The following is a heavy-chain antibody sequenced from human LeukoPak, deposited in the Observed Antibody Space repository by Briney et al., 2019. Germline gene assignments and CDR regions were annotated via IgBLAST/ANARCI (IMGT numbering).Heavy chain of an antibody. J-gene: IGHJ2*01. CDR1: GFTFDDYA. D-gene: IGHD1-7*01. V-gene: IGHV3-43*02. CDR2: ISGDGITT. Sequence: PGGSLRLSCAASGFTFDDYAMHWVRQAPGKGLEWVSRISGDGITTYYADSVKGRFTISRDSSKTSLYLQMNSLRTEDTALYYCAKDDGTTAFWYFDLWGRGTLVTVSS. CDR3: AKDDGTTAFWYFDL.